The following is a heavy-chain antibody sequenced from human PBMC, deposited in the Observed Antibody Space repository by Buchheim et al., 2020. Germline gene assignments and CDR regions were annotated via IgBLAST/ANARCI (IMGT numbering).Heavy chain of an antibody. J-gene: IGHJ6*02. CDR3: ARDRAGDYDIMTDTYFYGMDV. CDR2: ISYTEST. V-gene: IGHV4-61*01. CDR1: SGSVGSRTYH. D-gene: IGHD3-9*01. Sequence: HVQLRESGPGLVKPSETLSLTCTVSSGSVGSRTYHWSWIRQPPGKGLEWIGHISYTESTNYSPSLKSRATISVDMSKNQFSLKLTSMTAADTAVYYCARDRAGDYDIMTDTYFYGMDVWGQGTT.